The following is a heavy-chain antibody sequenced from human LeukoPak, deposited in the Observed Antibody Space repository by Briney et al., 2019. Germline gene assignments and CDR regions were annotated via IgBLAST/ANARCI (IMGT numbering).Heavy chain of an antibody. CDR3: EFSFYFYGMDV. Sequence: PGGSLRLSCTASGFSFKDYYMNWVRQAPGEGLEWISSISGKTDKTFYGDSVKGRFTISRDNSKRTVYLQMDRLRGDDTALYYCEFSFYFYGMDVWGHGTSVIVSS. CDR2: ISGKTDKT. CDR1: GFSFKDYY. V-gene: IGHV3-23*01. J-gene: IGHJ6*02.